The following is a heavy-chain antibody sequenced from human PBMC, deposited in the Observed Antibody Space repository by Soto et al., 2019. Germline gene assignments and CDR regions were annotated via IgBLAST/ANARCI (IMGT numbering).Heavy chain of an antibody. Sequence: GGSLRLSCTASGFTFGAFPMAWVRQAPGKGLEWVGSITSTVYGATTEYAASVKDRFIISRDDSKSIAYLQMNSLRADDTAVYYCARLSGDHSAFFSYGMDAWGQGTTVTVS. V-gene: IGHV3-49*04. CDR3: ARLSGDHSAFFSYGMDA. J-gene: IGHJ6*02. CDR1: GFTFGAFP. D-gene: IGHD2-21*01. CDR2: ITSTVYGATT.